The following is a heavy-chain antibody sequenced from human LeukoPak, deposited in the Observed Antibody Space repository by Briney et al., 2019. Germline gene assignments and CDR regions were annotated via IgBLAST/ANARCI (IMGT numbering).Heavy chain of an antibody. Sequence: SETLSLTCAVYGGSFSGYYWSWIRQPPGKGLEWIGEINHSGSTNYNPSLKSRVTISVDASKNQFSLKLSSVTAADTAVYYCARVGWAATLYYFDYWGQGTLVTVSS. V-gene: IGHV4-34*01. D-gene: IGHD1-26*01. CDR3: ARVGWAATLYYFDY. J-gene: IGHJ4*02. CDR2: INHSGST. CDR1: GGSFSGYY.